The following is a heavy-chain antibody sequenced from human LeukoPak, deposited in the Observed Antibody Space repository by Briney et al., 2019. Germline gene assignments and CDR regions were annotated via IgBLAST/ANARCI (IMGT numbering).Heavy chain of an antibody. J-gene: IGHJ4*02. Sequence: ASVKVSCKASGYTFTGYYMHWVRQAPGQGLEWMGIINPSGGSTSYAQKFQGRVTTTRDMSTSTVYMELSSLRSEDTAVYYCARDEKYLGVSRPAGYWGQVTLVTVSS. CDR1: GYTFTGYY. CDR3: ARDEKYLGVSRPAGY. CDR2: INPSGGST. D-gene: IGHD2-2*01. V-gene: IGHV1-46*01.